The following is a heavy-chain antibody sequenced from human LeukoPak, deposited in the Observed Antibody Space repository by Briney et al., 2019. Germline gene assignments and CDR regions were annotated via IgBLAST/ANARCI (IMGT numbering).Heavy chain of an antibody. V-gene: IGHV3-21*01. D-gene: IGHD3-10*01. J-gene: IGHJ4*02. CDR2: ISSSTTYT. CDR1: GFTFSSHT. Sequence: GGSLRLSCAASGFTFSSHTMSWVRQAPGKGLEWVSSISSSTTYTYYADSVKGRFTISRDNAKNSLYLQMNSLRAEDTAVYYCAKDLGDPIWFGELPDYWGQGTLVTVSS. CDR3: AKDLGDPIWFGELPDY.